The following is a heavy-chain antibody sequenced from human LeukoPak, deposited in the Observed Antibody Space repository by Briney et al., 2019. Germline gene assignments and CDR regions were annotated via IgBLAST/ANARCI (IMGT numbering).Heavy chain of an antibody. J-gene: IGHJ6*03. Sequence: SVKVSCKASGGTFSSYAISWVRQAPGQGLEWRGGIIPIFGTANYAQKFQGRVTITADKSTRTAYMDLSSLRSEDTAVCYFARVLDTAMVIYYYIDVWGKGTTVTVSS. CDR1: GGTFSSYA. V-gene: IGHV1-69*06. CDR3: ARVLDTAMVIYYYIDV. CDR2: IIPIFGTA. D-gene: IGHD5-18*01.